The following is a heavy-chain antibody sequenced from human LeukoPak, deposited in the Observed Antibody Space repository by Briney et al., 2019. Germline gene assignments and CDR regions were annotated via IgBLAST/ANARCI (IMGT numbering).Heavy chain of an antibody. CDR3: ARVGWELLNLHFDP. V-gene: IGHV3-7*03. CDR2: IKKDGSQK. J-gene: IGHJ5*02. D-gene: IGHD1-26*01. Sequence: PGGSLRLSCVGSGFTFSDKCMSWVRQAPGKEPQWVASIKKDGSQKYYVDSVKGRFTISRDNAQNSLYLQMSSLRVEDTAIYSCARVGWELLNLHFDPWGQGTLVTVSS. CDR1: GFTFSDKC.